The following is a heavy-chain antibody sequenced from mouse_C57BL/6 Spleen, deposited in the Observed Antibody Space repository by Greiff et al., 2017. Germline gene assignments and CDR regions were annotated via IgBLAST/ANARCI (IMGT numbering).Heavy chain of an antibody. CDR3: TRGEYSNDPYYFDY. D-gene: IGHD2-12*01. Sequence: QVQLQQPGAELVKPGASVKLSCKASGYTFTSYWMHWVKQRPGQGLEWIGMIHPNSGSTNYNGKFKGKATLTADKSSSTAYMQLSSLTSEDSAVYFATRGEYSNDPYYFDYWGQGTTLTVSS. V-gene: IGHV1-64*01. CDR2: IHPNSGST. J-gene: IGHJ2*01. CDR1: GYTFTSYW.